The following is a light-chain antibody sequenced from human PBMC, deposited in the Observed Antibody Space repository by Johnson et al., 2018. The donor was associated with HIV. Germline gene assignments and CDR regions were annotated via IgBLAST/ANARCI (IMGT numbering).Light chain of an antibody. CDR2: ENN. V-gene: IGLV1-51*02. Sequence: QSVLTQPPSVSAAPGQKVTISCSGSSSNIGDNYVSWYQQLPGTAPKLLIYENNKRPPGFPDRFSGSKSRTSATLAITGLQTGDEADYYCGTWDSSLSVLYVFGTGTKVTVL. CDR3: GTWDSSLSVLYV. CDR1: SSNIGDNY. J-gene: IGLJ1*01.